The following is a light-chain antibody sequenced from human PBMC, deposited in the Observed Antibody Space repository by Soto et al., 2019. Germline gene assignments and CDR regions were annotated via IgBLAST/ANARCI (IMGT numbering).Light chain of an antibody. V-gene: IGKV1-17*01. CDR3: LQHNVYPLT. CDR1: QDIRND. Sequence: DIQMTQAPSSQSASVGDTVTITCRASQDIRNDLGWYQQKPGMAPKRLIYAATNLQRGVPSRFIGSGSGSAFTLTIAGLQPEHFATYYCLQHNVYPLTFGGGTKVEIK. CDR2: AAT. J-gene: IGKJ4*01.